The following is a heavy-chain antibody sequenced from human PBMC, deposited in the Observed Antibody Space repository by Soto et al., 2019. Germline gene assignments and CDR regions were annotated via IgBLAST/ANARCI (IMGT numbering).Heavy chain of an antibody. Sequence: PGGSLRLSCAASGFTYNNYVMYWVRQAPGKGLEWVAVIWYDGSNKYYGDSVKGRFTISRDNSKNTLYLQMNSLRAEDTAMYYCVRESAYSGYHEFDYWGQGTLVTVSS. D-gene: IGHD5-12*01. CDR2: IWYDGSNK. CDR1: GFTYNNYV. V-gene: IGHV3-33*01. J-gene: IGHJ4*02. CDR3: VRESAYSGYHEFDY.